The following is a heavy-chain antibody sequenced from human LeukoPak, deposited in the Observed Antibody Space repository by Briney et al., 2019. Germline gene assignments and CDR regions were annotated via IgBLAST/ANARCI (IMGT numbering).Heavy chain of an antibody. Sequence: GGSLRLSCAASGTTFSSYWMSWVRQAPGRGLEWVANIKQDGSEKYYVDSVKGRFTISRDNAKKSLYLQMNSLRAEDTAVYYCRSYYFRGAFDIWGQGTMVTVSS. CDR2: IKQDGSEK. J-gene: IGHJ3*02. CDR3: RSYYFRGAFDI. V-gene: IGHV3-7*01. CDR1: GTTFSSYW. D-gene: IGHD3-10*02.